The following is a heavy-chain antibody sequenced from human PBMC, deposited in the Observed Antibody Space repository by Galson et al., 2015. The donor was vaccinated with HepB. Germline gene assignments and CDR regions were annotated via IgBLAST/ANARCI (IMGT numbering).Heavy chain of an antibody. Sequence: SLRLSCAASGFTFSSYAMSWVRQAPGKGLEWVSATSGSGGNTYYADSVKGRFTISRDNPKNTLYLQMNSLRAEDTAIYYCARKRWLQLYYFDYWGQGILVTVSS. J-gene: IGHJ4*02. CDR1: GFTFSSYA. D-gene: IGHD5-24*01. CDR2: TSGSGGNT. V-gene: IGHV3-23*01. CDR3: ARKRWLQLYYFDY.